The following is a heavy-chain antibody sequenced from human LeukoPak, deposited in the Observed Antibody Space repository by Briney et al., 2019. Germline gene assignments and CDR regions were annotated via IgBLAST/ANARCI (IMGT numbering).Heavy chain of an antibody. V-gene: IGHV1-18*01. CDR2: ISAYNGNT. Sequence: ASVKVSCKAPGYTFTSYGISLVRQARGLGLEWMGWISAYNGNTNYAQKLQGRVTMTTDTSTSTAYMELRSLRSDDTAVYYCARDQGYSSGSYYFDYWGQGTLVTVSS. J-gene: IGHJ4*02. CDR3: ARDQGYSSGSYYFDY. D-gene: IGHD6-19*01. CDR1: GYTFTSYG.